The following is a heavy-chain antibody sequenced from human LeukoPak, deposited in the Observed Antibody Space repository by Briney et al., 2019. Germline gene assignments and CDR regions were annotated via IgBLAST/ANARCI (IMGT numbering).Heavy chain of an antibody. CDR3: ARETGSQYCSGGSCYSFNYYFDY. Sequence: GRSLRLSCAASGFTFSSYGMHWVRQAPGKGLEWVAVIWYDGSNKYYADSVKGRFTISRDNAKNSLYLQMNSLRAEDTAVYYCARETGSQYCSGGSCYSFNYYFDYWGQGTLVTVSS. D-gene: IGHD2-15*01. J-gene: IGHJ4*02. CDR1: GFTFSSYG. CDR2: IWYDGSNK. V-gene: IGHV3-33*01.